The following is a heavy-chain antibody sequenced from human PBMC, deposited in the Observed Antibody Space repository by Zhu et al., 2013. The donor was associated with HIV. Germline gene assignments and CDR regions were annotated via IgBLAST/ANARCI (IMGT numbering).Heavy chain of an antibody. Sequence: QVHLVQSGAEVKKSGASVMLSCKASGYTFTSYTMHWVRQAPGQRLEWMGWSSAGNGNTKYSQEFQGRVTITRDTSASTVYMELSSLRSDDMAVYYCARGGSMPMDVVGPRA. D-gene: IGHD2-2*01. J-gene: IGHJ6*02. V-gene: IGHV1-3*02. CDR3: ARGGSMPMDV. CDR2: SSAGNGNT. CDR1: GYTFTSYT.